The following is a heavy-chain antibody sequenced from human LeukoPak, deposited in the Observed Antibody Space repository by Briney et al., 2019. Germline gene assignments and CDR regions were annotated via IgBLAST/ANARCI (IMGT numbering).Heavy chain of an antibody. V-gene: IGHV1-2*02. D-gene: IGHD2-2*01. Sequence: ASVKVSCKASGYTFTGYYLHWVRQAPGQGLEWMGWINPNSGGTKYAQKFQGRVTMTRDTSISTAYMELSSLRSDDTAVYYCARDHCTSINCYEYKYYGMDVWGQGTTVTVSS. CDR1: GYTFTGYY. CDR3: ARDHCTSINCYEYKYYGMDV. J-gene: IGHJ6*02. CDR2: INPNSGGT.